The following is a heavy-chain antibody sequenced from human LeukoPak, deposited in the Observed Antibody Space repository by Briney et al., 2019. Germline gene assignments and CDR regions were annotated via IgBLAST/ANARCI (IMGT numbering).Heavy chain of an antibody. CDR2: ISSSSSYI. J-gene: IGHJ4*02. CDR3: VRVKGGWLGEKTYDY. Sequence: GGSLRLSCAASGFTFSSYSMNWVRQAPGGGLEWVSSISSSSSYIYYADSVKGRFTVSRDNGKNSLFLQMNSLRAEDTAIYYCVRVKGGWLGEKTYDYLGQGTLVTVSP. D-gene: IGHD5-24*01. V-gene: IGHV3-21*04. CDR1: GFTFSSYS.